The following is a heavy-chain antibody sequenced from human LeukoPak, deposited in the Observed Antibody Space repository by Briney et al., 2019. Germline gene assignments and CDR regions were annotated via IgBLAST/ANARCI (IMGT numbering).Heavy chain of an antibody. CDR1: DGAIAGYS. CDR2: SGDT. V-gene: IGHV4-59*01. CDR3: AREGGYCTNGVCPFDY. Sequence: SETLSLTCTVSDGAIAGYSWSWIRQAPGKGLEWIGYSGDTNYNPSLKSRVTVSVDTSKNQFSLKLTSVTAADTAVYYCAREGGYCTNGVCPFDYWGQGTLVTVSS. D-gene: IGHD2-8*01. J-gene: IGHJ4*02.